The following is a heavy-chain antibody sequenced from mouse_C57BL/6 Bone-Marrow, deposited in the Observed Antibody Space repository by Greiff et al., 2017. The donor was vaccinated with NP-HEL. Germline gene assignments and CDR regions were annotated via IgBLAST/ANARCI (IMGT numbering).Heavy chain of an antibody. CDR1: GYTFTSYW. CDR2: IDPSDSYT. D-gene: IGHD2-1*01. J-gene: IGHJ2*01. CDR3: AREHYGNLDY. Sequence: VQLQQPGAELVMPGASVKLSCKASGYTFTSYWMHWVKQRPGQGLEWIGEIDPSDSYTNYNQKFKGKSTLTVDKSSSTAYMQLSSLTSEDSAVYYCAREHYGNLDYWGQGTTLTVSS. V-gene: IGHV1-69*01.